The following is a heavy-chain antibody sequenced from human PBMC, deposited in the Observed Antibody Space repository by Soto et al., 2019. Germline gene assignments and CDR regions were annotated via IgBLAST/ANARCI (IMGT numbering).Heavy chain of an antibody. V-gene: IGHV4-59*01. Sequence: SETLSLTCTVSGGSISSYYWSWIRQPPGKGLEWIGYIYYSGSTNYNPSLKSRVTISVDTSKNQFSLKLSSVTAADTAVYYCARGMYSSGLFDYWGQGTLVTVSS. D-gene: IGHD6-19*01. J-gene: IGHJ4*02. CDR2: IYYSGST. CDR1: GGSISSYY. CDR3: ARGMYSSGLFDY.